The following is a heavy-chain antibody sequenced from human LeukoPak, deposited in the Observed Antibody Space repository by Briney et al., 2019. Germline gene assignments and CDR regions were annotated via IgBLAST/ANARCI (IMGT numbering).Heavy chain of an antibody. D-gene: IGHD3-9*01. CDR3: ASLNAGYYDILTGYYIPHTSDY. Sequence: SETLSLTCAVSGVSISNYYWSWIRQPPGKGLEWIGYIYYSGSTNYNPSLKSRVTISVDTSKNQFSLKLSSVTAADTAVYYCASLNAGYYDILTGYYIPHTSDYWGQGTLVTVSS. CDR1: GVSISNYY. J-gene: IGHJ4*02. CDR2: IYYSGST. V-gene: IGHV4-59*01.